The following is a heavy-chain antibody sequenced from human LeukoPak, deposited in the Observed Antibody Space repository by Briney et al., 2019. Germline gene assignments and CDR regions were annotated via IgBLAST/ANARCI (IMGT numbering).Heavy chain of an antibody. CDR2: VYYSGYT. CDR1: GDSITTSTTYH. J-gene: IGHJ4*02. D-gene: IGHD3-3*01. Sequence: PSETLSLTCTVSGDSITTSTTYHWGWIRQPPGKGLEWIGSVYYSGYTYYNPSLKSRVTISVDTSKNQFSLKLSSVTAADTAVYYCARAKLNRTIFGVVIYFDYWGQGTLVTVSS. CDR3: ARAKLNRTIFGVVIYFDY. V-gene: IGHV4-39*07.